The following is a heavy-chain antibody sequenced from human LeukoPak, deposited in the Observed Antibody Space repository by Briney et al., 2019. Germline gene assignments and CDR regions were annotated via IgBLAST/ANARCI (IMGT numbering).Heavy chain of an antibody. V-gene: IGHV1-46*01. Sequence: ASVKVSCKASGYTFTSYYMHWVRQAPGQGLEWMGIINPSGGSTSYAQKFQGRVTMTRDTSTSTVYMELSSLRSEDTAVYYCARGGVGYYDSSGYYRYWGQGTLVTVSS. CDR2: INPSGGST. CDR3: ARGGVGYYDSSGYYRY. CDR1: GYTFTSYY. D-gene: IGHD3-22*01. J-gene: IGHJ4*02.